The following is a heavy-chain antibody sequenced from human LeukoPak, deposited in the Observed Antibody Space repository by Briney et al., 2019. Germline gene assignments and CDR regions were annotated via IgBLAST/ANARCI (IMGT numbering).Heavy chain of an antibody. J-gene: IGHJ3*02. CDR3: ASSAPQAGYCSGGSCYSDAFDI. CDR2: MNPNSGNT. CDR1: GYTFTSYD. D-gene: IGHD2-15*01. V-gene: IGHV1-8*01. Sequence: ASVKVSCKASGYTFTSYDINWVRQATGQGLEWMGWMNPNSGNTGYAQKFQGRVTMTRNTSISTAYMELSSLRSEDTAVYYCASSAPQAGYCSGGSCYSDAFDIWGQGTVVTVSS.